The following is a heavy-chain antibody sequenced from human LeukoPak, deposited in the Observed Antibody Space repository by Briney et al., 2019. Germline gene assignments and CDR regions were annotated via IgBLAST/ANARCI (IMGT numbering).Heavy chain of an antibody. CDR3: VKGHIDGEGYYYFDY. J-gene: IGHJ4*02. CDR2: ISGSGGRT. CDR1: GFAFSSYA. D-gene: IGHD3-22*01. V-gene: IGHV3-23*01. Sequence: PGGSLRLSCAGSGFAFSSYAMNWVRQAPGKGLEWVSSISGSGGRTYYADSVKGRFTISRDNSKNTLYLQMNSPRAEDTAVYYCVKGHIDGEGYYYFDYWGQGTLVTVSS.